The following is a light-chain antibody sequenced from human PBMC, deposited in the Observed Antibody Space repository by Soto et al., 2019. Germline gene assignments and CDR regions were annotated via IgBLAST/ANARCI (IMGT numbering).Light chain of an antibody. CDR2: DVT. Sequence: QSALTQPPSASGSPGQSVTISCTGTSSDVGGYDYVSWFQQHPGKAPKFVIYDVTKRPSGVPDRFSGSKSGNTAYLTVSGLQAEDEADYYCCSHAGSITLFGGGTKLTVL. CDR1: SSDVGGYDY. CDR3: CSHAGSITL. V-gene: IGLV2-8*01. J-gene: IGLJ3*02.